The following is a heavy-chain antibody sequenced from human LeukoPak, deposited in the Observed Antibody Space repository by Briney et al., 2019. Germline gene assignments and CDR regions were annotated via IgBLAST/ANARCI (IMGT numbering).Heavy chain of an antibody. J-gene: IGHJ4*02. D-gene: IGHD3-3*01. CDR3: ARDLTVGFGAPFDY. V-gene: IGHV3-21*01. CDR1: GFTFSSYS. CDR2: ISSSSSYI. Sequence: PGGSLRLSCAASGFTFSSYSMNWVRQAPGKGLEWVSSISSSSSYIYYADSVKGRFTISRDNAKNSLCLQMNSLRAEDTAVYYCARDLTVGFGAPFDYWGQGTLVTVSS.